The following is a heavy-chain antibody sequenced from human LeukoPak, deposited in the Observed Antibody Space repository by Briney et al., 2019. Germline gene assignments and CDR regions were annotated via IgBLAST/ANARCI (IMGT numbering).Heavy chain of an antibody. J-gene: IGHJ4*02. V-gene: IGHV5-10-1*01. CDR1: GYSFTSYW. Sequence: GESLKISRKGSGYSFTSYWISWVRQMPGKGLECMGRIDPRDSYTKYSPSFQGHVSISADKSISTAYLQWSSLKASDTATYYCARLESSGYFVYWGQGTLVTVSS. CDR3: ARLESSGYFVY. CDR2: IDPRDSYT. D-gene: IGHD3-22*01.